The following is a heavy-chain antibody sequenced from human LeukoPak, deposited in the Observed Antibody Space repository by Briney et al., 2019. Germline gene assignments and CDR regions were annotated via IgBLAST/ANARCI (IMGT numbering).Heavy chain of an antibody. CDR1: GGSISGNTYY. V-gene: IGHV4-39*07. CDR3: ARDGVTIFGVVDYGMDV. CDR2: ISYSGST. D-gene: IGHD3-3*01. J-gene: IGHJ6*02. Sequence: SETLSLTCTVSGGSISGNTYYWGWIRQPPGKGLEWIGSISYSGSTYYNPSLMSRAIISVDTSKNQFSLKLSSVTAADTAVYYCARDGVTIFGVVDYGMDVWGQGTTVTVSS.